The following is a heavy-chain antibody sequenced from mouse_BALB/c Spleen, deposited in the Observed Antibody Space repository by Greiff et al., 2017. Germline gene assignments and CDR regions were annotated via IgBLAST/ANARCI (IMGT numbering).Heavy chain of an antibody. CDR2: INHANGNT. J-gene: IGHJ4*01. V-gene: IGHV14-3*02. D-gene: IGHD1-1*01. CDR1: GFNIKDTS. Sequence: EVQLLQSGAELVKPGASVKLSCTASGFNIKDTSMHWVKQRPEQGLEWIGRINHANGNTKYDPKFQGKATITADKSSNTASLQLSSLTSEDTAVYYCARGVVERGAMDYWGQGTSVTVSS. CDR3: ARGVVERGAMDY.